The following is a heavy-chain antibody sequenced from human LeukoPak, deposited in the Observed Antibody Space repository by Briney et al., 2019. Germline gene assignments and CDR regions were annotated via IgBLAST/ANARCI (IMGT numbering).Heavy chain of an antibody. D-gene: IGHD6-13*01. J-gene: IGHJ4*02. CDR2: ISAYNGNT. Sequence: ASVTVSCNASGYTFTSYGISWVRQAPGQGLEWMGWISAYNGNTNYAQKLQGRVTMTTDTSTSTAYMELRSLRSDDTAVYYCARDSYSSSWYATYYFDYWGQGTLVTVSS. CDR3: ARDSYSSSWYATYYFDY. V-gene: IGHV1-18*01. CDR1: GYTFTSYG.